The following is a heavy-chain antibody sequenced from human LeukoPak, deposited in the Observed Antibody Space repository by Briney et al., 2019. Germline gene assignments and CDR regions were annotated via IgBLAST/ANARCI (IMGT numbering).Heavy chain of an antibody. J-gene: IGHJ4*02. V-gene: IGHV2-5*02. CDR2: IYWDGDK. D-gene: IGHD7-27*01. CDR3: AHIQNWAFDE. CDR1: GFSLSTSGVG. Sequence: SGPTLVKPTQPLTLTCTFSGFSLSTSGVGVGWIRQPPGKALEWLALIYWDGDKRYSPSLKSRLTITKDTTKNQVVLTMTNRDPVDTATYYCAHIQNWAFDEWGQGTLVTVSA.